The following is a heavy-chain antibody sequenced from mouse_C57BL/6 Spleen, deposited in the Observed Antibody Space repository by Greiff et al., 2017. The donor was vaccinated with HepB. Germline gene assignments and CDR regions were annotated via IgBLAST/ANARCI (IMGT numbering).Heavy chain of an antibody. Sequence: VQLQESGAELARPGASVKLSCKASGYTFTSYGISWVKQRTGQGLEWIGEIYPRSGNTYYNEKFKGKATLTADKSSSTAYMELRSLTSEDSAVYFSARAYDYGDGGYWGQGTTLTVSS. CDR1: GYTFTSYG. CDR2: IYPRSGNT. CDR3: ARAYDYGDGGY. V-gene: IGHV1-81*01. J-gene: IGHJ2*01. D-gene: IGHD2-4*01.